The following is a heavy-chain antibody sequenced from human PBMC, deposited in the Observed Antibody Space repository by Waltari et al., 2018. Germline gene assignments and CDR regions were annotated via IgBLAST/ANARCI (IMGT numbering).Heavy chain of an antibody. CDR1: GFTFSEYA. V-gene: IGHV3-30*03. Sequence: QVQLVESGGGVVQPGRSLRLACTASGFTFSEYAMHWGRQAPGKGLEWVAVISEDDQKYYADSVKGRFAISRDNSKSTLYLQINSLRAEDTAVYYCARDVDYTGHVWVNVGDYWGQGTLVSVSS. CDR2: ISEDDQK. CDR3: ARDVDYTGHVWVNVGDY. J-gene: IGHJ4*02. D-gene: IGHD2-8*02.